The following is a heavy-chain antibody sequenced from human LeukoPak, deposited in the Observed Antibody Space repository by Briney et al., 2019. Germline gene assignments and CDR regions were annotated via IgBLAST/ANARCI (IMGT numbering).Heavy chain of an antibody. CDR3: AKDRGVDDYYFDY. V-gene: IGHV3-23*01. Sequence: GGSLRLSCAASGFTFSSYAMTWVRQAPGKGLQWVSAVSGSGAHTYYADSVKGRFTISRDNSRDTLYLQMNSLRAEDTAIYICAKDRGVDDYYFDYWGQGTLVTVSS. J-gene: IGHJ4*02. CDR2: VSGSGAHT. CDR1: GFTFSSYA. D-gene: IGHD3-3*01.